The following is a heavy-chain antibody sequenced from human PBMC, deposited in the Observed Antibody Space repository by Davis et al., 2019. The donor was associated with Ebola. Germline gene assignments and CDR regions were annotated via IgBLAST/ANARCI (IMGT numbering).Heavy chain of an antibody. CDR3: ARDHYDILTGYLTPYYYYGMDV. V-gene: IGHV1-18*01. Sequence: ASVKVSCKASGYTFTSYGISWVRQAPGQGLEWMGWISAYNGNTNYAQKLQGRVTMTTDTSTSAAYMELSSLRSEDTAVYYCARDHYDILTGYLTPYYYYGMDVWGQGTTVTVSS. CDR2: ISAYNGNT. J-gene: IGHJ6*02. D-gene: IGHD3-9*01. CDR1: GYTFTSYG.